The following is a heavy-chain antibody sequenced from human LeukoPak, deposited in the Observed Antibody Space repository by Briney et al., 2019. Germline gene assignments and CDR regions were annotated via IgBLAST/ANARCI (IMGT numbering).Heavy chain of an antibody. D-gene: IGHD3-16*01. CDR3: AGGSLYYYYYYMDV. J-gene: IGHJ6*03. Sequence: PSETLSLTCTVSGGSISSGDYYWSWIRQPPGKGLEWIGYIYYSGSTYYNPSLKSRVTISVDTSKNQFSLKLSSVTAADTAVYYCAGGSLYYYYYYMDVWGKGTTVTVSS. CDR2: IYYSGST. V-gene: IGHV4-30-4*08. CDR1: GGSISSGDYY.